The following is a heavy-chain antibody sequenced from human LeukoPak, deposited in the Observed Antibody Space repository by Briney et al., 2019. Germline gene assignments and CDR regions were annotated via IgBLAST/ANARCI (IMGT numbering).Heavy chain of an antibody. CDR2: LSYTGKT. CDR3: SEGYFEPFDH. D-gene: IGHD2/OR15-2a*01. V-gene: IGHV4-59*01. J-gene: IGHJ4*02. Sequence: SETLSLTCSVSGGSISSYYWSWIRQPPGKGLEWIGCLSYTGKTDYNPSLKSRVSISLGSSNNHFSLKLTSVTAADTAVYYCSEGYFEPFDHWGQGILVTVSS. CDR1: GGSISSYY.